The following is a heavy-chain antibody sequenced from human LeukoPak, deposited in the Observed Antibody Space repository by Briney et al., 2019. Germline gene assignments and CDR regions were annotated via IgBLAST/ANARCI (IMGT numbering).Heavy chain of an antibody. Sequence: GGSLRLSCAASGFTFSSYAMSWVRQAPGKGLEWVSAISGSGGSTYYADSVKGRFTISGDNSKNTLYLQMNSLRAEDTAVYYCAKRANYGDNPWGYYYYYGMDVWGQGTTVTVSS. V-gene: IGHV3-23*01. CDR1: GFTFSSYA. CDR3: AKRANYGDNPWGYYYYYGMDV. CDR2: ISGSGGST. D-gene: IGHD4-17*01. J-gene: IGHJ6*02.